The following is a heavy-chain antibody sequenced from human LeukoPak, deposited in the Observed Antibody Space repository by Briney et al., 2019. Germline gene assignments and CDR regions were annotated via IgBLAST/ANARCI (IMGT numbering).Heavy chain of an antibody. J-gene: IGHJ4*02. CDR1: GFTFSSYE. CDR3: AREEQQLADY. V-gene: IGHV3-48*03. D-gene: IGHD6-13*01. CDR2: ISSSGSTI. Sequence: PGGSLRLSCAASGFTFSSYEMNRVRQAPGKGLEWVSYISSSGSTIYYADSVKGRFTISRDNAKNSLYLQMNSLRAEDTAVYYCAREEQQLADYWGQGTLVTVSS.